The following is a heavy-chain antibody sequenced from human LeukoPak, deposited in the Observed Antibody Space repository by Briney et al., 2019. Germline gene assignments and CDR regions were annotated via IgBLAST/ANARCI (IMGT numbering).Heavy chain of an antibody. J-gene: IGHJ6*03. CDR2: IYHSGST. CDR3: ARAPGYYYMDV. CDR1: GYSISSGYY. Sequence: SETLCLTYAVSGYSISSGYYWGWIRQPPGKGLEWIGSIYHSGSTYYNPSLKSRVTISVDTSKNQFSLKLSSVTAADTAVYYCARAPGYYYMDVWGKGTTVTVSS. D-gene: IGHD3-10*01. V-gene: IGHV4-38-2*01.